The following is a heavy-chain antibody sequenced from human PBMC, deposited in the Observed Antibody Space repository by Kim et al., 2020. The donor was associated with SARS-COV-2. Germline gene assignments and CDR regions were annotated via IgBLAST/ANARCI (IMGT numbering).Heavy chain of an antibody. D-gene: IGHD1-26*01. J-gene: IGHJ4*02. V-gene: IGHV3-23*01. Sequence: YYAESVQGRFTISRDTSRNNLYLQMNSLRAEDTAVYYCARDKDRWEPSDYWCQGTLVTVSS. CDR3: ARDKDRWEPSDY.